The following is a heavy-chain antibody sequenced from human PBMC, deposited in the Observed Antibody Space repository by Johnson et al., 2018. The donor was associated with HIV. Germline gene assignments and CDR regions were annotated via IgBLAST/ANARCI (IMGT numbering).Heavy chain of an antibody. Sequence: QVQLVESGGGVVQPGRSLRLSCAASGFTFSSYGMHWVRQAPGKGLEWVAVVSYDESNKYYADSVKGRFTISRDNSKNTLYLQMNSMRAEDMAVYYCAKDLGESENEEWASDYYDFSRDSPGQDPRGWVGTFDIWGQGTMVTVSS. CDR3: AKDLGESENEEWASDYYDFSRDSPGQDPRGWVGTFDI. CDR1: GFTFSSYG. J-gene: IGHJ3*02. V-gene: IGHV3-30*18. D-gene: IGHD3-3*01. CDR2: VSYDESNK.